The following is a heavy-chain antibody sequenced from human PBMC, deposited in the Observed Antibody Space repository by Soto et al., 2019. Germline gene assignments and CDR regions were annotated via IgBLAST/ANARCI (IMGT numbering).Heavy chain of an antibody. V-gene: IGHV4-4*02. CDR2: IYHSGST. D-gene: IGHD3-16*02. CDR3: ARTSYYDYVWGSYRYTLFDY. J-gene: IGHJ4*02. Sequence: QVQLQESGPGLVKPSGTLSLTCAVSGGSISSSNWWSWVRQPPGKGLEWIGEIYHSGSTNYNPSLKRRVTISVDKSTNQFSLKLSSVTAADTAVYYCARTSYYDYVWGSYRYTLFDYWGQGTLVTVSS. CDR1: GGSISSSNW.